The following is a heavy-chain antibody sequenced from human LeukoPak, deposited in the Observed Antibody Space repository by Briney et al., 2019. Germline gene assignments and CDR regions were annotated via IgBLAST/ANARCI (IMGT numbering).Heavy chain of an antibody. V-gene: IGHV3-30*14. Sequence: GGSLRLSCAASGFTFSSYAMHWVRQAPGKGLEWVAVISYDGSNKYYADSVKGRFTISRDNSKNTLFLQMNSLRAEDTAVYYCVREDGPYSNGLLVYWGQGTLVTVSS. J-gene: IGHJ4*02. D-gene: IGHD6-19*01. CDR2: ISYDGSNK. CDR3: VREDGPYSNGLLVY. CDR1: GFTFSSYA.